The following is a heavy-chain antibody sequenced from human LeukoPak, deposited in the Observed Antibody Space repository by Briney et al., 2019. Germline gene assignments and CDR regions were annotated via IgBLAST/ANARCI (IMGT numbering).Heavy chain of an antibody. V-gene: IGHV1-2*06. D-gene: IGHD5-18*01. J-gene: IGHJ4*02. CDR3: ARDHLRGESTGGYHFDY. Sequence: GASVKVSCKASGYTFTGYYLHWVRQAPGQGLEWMGRINPNTGGTNYAQKFQGRVTMTRDTSISIAYMELSRLRSDDTAVYYCARDHLRGESTGGYHFDYWGQGALVTVSS. CDR2: INPNTGGT. CDR1: GYTFTGYY.